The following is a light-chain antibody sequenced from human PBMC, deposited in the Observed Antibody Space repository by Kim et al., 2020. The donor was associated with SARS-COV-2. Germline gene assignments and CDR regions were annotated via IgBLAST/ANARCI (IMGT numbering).Light chain of an antibody. V-gene: IGKV3-15*01. CDR2: GAS. Sequence: EIVLTQSPGTLSLSPGERATLSCRASQSINNNLAWYQQIPGQAPRLLLYGASYRATGIPARFSGSGSGTEFTLTISSLQPEDFAVYYCQQYATSARTFGQGTKVDIK. CDR3: QQYATSART. CDR1: QSINNN. J-gene: IGKJ1*01.